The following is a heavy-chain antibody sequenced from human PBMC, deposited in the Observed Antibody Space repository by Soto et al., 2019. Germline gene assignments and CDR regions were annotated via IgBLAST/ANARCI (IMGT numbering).Heavy chain of an antibody. CDR2: IYWDDDK. J-gene: IGHJ6*03. D-gene: IGHD5-12*01. CDR1: GFSLITSGVG. V-gene: IGHV2-5*02. Sequence: SGPTLVNPTQTLTLTCTFSGFSLITSGVGVGWTRQPTGKALEWLAFIYWDDDKRYSPSLKSRLTITKDTSKNQVVLTMTNMDPVDTATYYCAHYPRRYSGYDGTYYYYYYYMDVWGKGTTVTVSS. CDR3: AHYPRRYSGYDGTYYYYYYYMDV.